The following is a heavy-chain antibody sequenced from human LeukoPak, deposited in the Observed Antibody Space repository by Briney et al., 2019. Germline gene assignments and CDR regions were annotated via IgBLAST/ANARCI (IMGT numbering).Heavy chain of an antibody. J-gene: IGHJ4*02. CDR2: INPNSGGT. CDR1: GGTFSSYA. CDR3: ASDVLTGAY. D-gene: IGHD3-9*01. V-gene: IGHV1-2*02. Sequence: ASVKVSCKASGGTFSSYAISWVRQAPGEGLEWMGWINPNSGGTNSAQKFQGRVTMTRDTSISTAYMELYSLRSDDTAVYYCASDVLTGAYWGQGTLITVSS.